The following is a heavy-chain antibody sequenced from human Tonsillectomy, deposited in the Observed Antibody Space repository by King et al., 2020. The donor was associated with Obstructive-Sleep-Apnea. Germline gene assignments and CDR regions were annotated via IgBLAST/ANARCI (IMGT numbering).Heavy chain of an antibody. CDR1: GYTFTAYY. CDR2: INPNSVGT. D-gene: IGHD3-10*01. Sequence: VQLVESGAEMKKPGASVKVSCRASGYTFTAYYMHWVRQAPGQGLEWMGWINPNSVGTNYAQKFQGRVTMTRDTSISTVYMELSGLRSDDTAVYYCARLRPDYYGSGSYYYLDYWGQGTLVTVSS. V-gene: IGHV1-2*02. J-gene: IGHJ4*02. CDR3: ARLRPDYYGSGSYYYLDY.